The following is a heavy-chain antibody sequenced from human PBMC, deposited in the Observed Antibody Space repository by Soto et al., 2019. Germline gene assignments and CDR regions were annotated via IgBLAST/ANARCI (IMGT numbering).Heavy chain of an antibody. CDR1: GGSVSSSNW. CDR3: ARGPGVVVSADDAFDI. CDR2: IYHSGSA. D-gene: IGHD2-21*02. Sequence: QVQLQESGPGLVKPSGTLSLTCAVSGGSVSSSNWWSWVRQSPGKGLEWMGEIYHSGSAHYTPSLKCRDTIPRAKSTNSFSLWLTSVTAADTAVEYCARGPGVVVSADDAFDIWGPGTRVIFSS. J-gene: IGHJ3*02. V-gene: IGHV4-4*02.